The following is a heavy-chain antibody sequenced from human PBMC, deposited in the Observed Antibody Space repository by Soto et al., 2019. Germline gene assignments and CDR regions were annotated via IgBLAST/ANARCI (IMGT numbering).Heavy chain of an antibody. CDR3: ARTRGAYSSSWYMSYYYYYMDV. CDR1: GFTFSSYW. Sequence: EVQLVESGGGLVQPGGSLRLSCAASGFTFSSYWMSWVRQAPGKGLEWVANIKQDGSEKYYVDAVKGRFTTSRDNAKNSLQQQRNILSAEDTAVYYCARTRGAYSSSWYMSYYYYYMDVWGKGTTVTVSS. CDR2: IKQDGSEK. V-gene: IGHV3-7*01. J-gene: IGHJ6*03. D-gene: IGHD6-13*01.